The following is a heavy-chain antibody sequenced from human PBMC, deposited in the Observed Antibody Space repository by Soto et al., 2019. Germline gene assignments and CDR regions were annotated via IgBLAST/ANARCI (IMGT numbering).Heavy chain of an antibody. D-gene: IGHD3-22*01. CDR1: GGSISSSSYY. V-gene: IGHV4-39*01. J-gene: IGHJ3*02. CDR2: IYYSGST. CDR3: ARHYYYDNHDAFDI. Sequence: SETLSLTCTVSGGSISSSSYYWGWIRQPPGKGLEWIGSIYYSGSTYYNPSLKSRVTISVDTSKNQFSLKLSSVTAADTAVYYCARHYYYDNHDAFDIWGQGTMVTVSS.